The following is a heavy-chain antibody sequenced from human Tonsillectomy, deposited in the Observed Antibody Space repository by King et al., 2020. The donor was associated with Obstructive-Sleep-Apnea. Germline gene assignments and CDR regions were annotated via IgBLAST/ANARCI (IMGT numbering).Heavy chain of an antibody. CDR2: ISRSSSYI. D-gene: IGHD2-8*01. CDR1: GFTFSSYS. V-gene: IGHV3-21*01. J-gene: IGHJ5*02. Sequence: VQLVESGGGLVKPGGSLRLSCAASGFTFSSYSMNWVRQVPGKGLEWVASISRSSSYIYYADSVKGRFTISRDNAKNSLYLQMNSLRAEDTAVYYCARVGYAMDWFDPWGQGTLVTVSS. CDR3: ARVGYAMDWFDP.